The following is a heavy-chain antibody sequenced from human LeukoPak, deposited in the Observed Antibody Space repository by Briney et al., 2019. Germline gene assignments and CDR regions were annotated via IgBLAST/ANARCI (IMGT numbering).Heavy chain of an antibody. J-gene: IGHJ6*02. Sequence: GESLKISCKGSGYSFTSYWIGWVRQMPGKGLEWMGIIYPGDSDTRYSLSFQGQVTISADKSISTAYLQWSSLKASDTAMYYCATASPDTYYDFWSGYSRYYYYGMDVWGQGTTVTVSS. D-gene: IGHD3-3*01. CDR2: IYPGDSDT. V-gene: IGHV5-51*01. CDR1: GYSFTSYW. CDR3: ATASPDTYYDFWSGYSRYYYYGMDV.